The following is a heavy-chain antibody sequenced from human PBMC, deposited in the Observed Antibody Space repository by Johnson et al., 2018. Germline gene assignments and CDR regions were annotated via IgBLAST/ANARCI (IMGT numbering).Heavy chain of an antibody. D-gene: IGHD2-15*01. CDR1: GFILSTYD. J-gene: IGHJ3*02. CDR3: ARVNGGFCSAAACYGDAFDI. V-gene: IGHV3-13*01. CDR2: MNGAGDT. Sequence: EVQLVETGGGLVQPGGALRLSCAASGFILSTYDMQWVRQPAGRGLEWVAAMNGAGDTFYGDSGKGRFTVPREDAKNSFYLQMNGLRAGDTAVYYCARVNGGFCSAAACYGDAFDIWGQGTLVTVSS.